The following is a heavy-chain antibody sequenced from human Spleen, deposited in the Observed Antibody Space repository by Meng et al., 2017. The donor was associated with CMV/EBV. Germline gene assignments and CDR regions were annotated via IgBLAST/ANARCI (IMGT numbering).Heavy chain of an antibody. CDR1: GYTFTSYG. J-gene: IGHJ4*02. D-gene: IGHD3-10*01. Sequence: ASVKVSCKASGYTFTSYGISWVRQAPGQGLEWMGWISAYNGNTNYAQKLQGRVTMTTDTSTSTAYMELRGLRSDDTAVYYCARNRALWFGELLSNYFDYWGQGTLVTVSS. V-gene: IGHV1-18*01. CDR3: ARNRALWFGELLSNYFDY. CDR2: ISAYNGNT.